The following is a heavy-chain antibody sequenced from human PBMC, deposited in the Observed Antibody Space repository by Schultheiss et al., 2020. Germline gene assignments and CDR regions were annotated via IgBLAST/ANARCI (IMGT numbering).Heavy chain of an antibody. CDR3: ARDDSARFDP. CDR2: FDPEDGET. Sequence: ASVKVSCKVSGYTLTELSMHWVRQAPGKGLEWMGGFDPEDGETIYAQKFRGRVTITSDRSVSTAYMELSSLRSEDMVVYYCARDDSARFDPWGQGTLVTVSS. CDR1: GYTLTELS. J-gene: IGHJ5*02. V-gene: IGHV1-24*01. D-gene: IGHD3-22*01.